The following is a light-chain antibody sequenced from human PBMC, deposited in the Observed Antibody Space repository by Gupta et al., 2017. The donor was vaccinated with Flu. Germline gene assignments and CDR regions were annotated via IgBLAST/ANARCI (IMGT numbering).Light chain of an antibody. CDR1: SSDVGGYNY. CDR2: EVS. J-gene: IGLJ3*02. CDR3: SSYTSSSTLV. Sequence: QSALAQPAAVSGSPGQSITLSFTGTSSDVGGYNYVSWYQQHPGKAPKLMIYEVSNRPSGVSNRFSGSKSGNTASLTISGLQAEDEADYYCSSYTSSSTLVFGGGTKLTVL. V-gene: IGLV2-14*01.